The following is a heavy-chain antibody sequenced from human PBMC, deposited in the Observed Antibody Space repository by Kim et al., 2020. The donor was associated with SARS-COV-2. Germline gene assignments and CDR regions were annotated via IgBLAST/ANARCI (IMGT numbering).Heavy chain of an antibody. CDR2: IYYSGST. CDR3: ARVEWTYCGGDCYSGVFDY. D-gene: IGHD2-21*02. Sequence: SETLSLTCTVSGGSISSGDYYWSWIRQPPGKGLVWIGYIYYSGSTYYNPSLKSRVTISVDTTKNQFSLKLSSVAAADTAVYYCARVEWTYCGGDCYSGVFDYGGQGTLVTVAS. CDR1: GGSISSGDYY. J-gene: IGHJ4*02. V-gene: IGHV4-30-4*01.